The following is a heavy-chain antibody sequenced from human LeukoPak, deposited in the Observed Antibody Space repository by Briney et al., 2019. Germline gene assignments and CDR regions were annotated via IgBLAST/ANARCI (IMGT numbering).Heavy chain of an antibody. CDR3: AREASYDFWSGSFPFDY. CDR2: IIAYNGNT. CDR1: GYTFTSYG. D-gene: IGHD3-3*01. V-gene: IGHV1-18*01. J-gene: IGHJ4*02. Sequence: ASVKVSCKASGYTFTSYGISWVRQAPGQGLEWMGWIIAYNGNTNYAQKLQGRVTMTTDTSTSTAYMELRSLRSDDTAVYYCAREASYDFWSGSFPFDYWGQGTLVTVSS.